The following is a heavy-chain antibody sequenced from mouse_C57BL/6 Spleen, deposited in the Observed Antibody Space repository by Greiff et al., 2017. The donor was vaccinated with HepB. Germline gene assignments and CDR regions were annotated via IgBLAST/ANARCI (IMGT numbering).Heavy chain of an antibody. Sequence: QVQLQQPGAELVKPGASVKLSCKASGYTFTSYWMQWVKQRPGQGLEWIGEIDPSDSYTNYNQKFKGKATLTVDTSSRTAYMQLSSLTSKDSAVYYCARRGYYGSPAWFAYWGQGTLVTVSA. CDR1: GYTFTSYW. CDR2: IDPSDSYT. J-gene: IGHJ3*01. V-gene: IGHV1-50*01. D-gene: IGHD1-1*01. CDR3: ARRGYYGSPAWFAY.